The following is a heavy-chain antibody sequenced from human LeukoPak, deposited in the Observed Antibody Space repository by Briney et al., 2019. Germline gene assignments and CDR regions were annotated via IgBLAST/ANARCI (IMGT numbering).Heavy chain of an antibody. D-gene: IGHD2-8*02. CDR1: GFTFSTYT. Sequence: GGSLRLSCAASGFTFSTYTMHWVRQDPGKGLEWVAVISYDGSKKYYVDSVKGRFSISRDNSKNTLYLQMNSLRAEDTAVYYCARGLFTGGTYFGYWGQGTLVTVSS. CDR2: ISYDGSKK. J-gene: IGHJ4*02. V-gene: IGHV3-30-3*01. CDR3: ARGLFTGGTYFGY.